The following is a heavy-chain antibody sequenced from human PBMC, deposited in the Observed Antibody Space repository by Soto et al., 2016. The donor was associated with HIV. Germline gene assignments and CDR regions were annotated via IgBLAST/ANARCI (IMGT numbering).Heavy chain of an antibody. Sequence: VQLQQWGAGLLKPSETLSLTCAVYGGSFNGYYWRWIRQSPEKGLEWIGEINHSGNTNYNPSLESRVTISVDTSKNQFSLKINSVTAADTGVYFCARGQGGGVTRPTYYHMDVWGQGTHGHPVSS. D-gene: IGHD3-10*01. J-gene: IGHJ6*02. CDR2: INHSGNT. CDR1: GGSFNGYY. CDR3: ARGQGGGVTRPTYYHMDV. V-gene: IGHV4-34*02.